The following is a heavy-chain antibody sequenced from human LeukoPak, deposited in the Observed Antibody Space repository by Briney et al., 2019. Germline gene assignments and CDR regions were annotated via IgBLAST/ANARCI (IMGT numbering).Heavy chain of an antibody. CDR1: GGSISSYY. CDR2: IFYSGST. D-gene: IGHD2-15*01. Sequence: SETLSLTCTVSGGSISSYYWSWIRQPPGKGLEWVGYIFYSGSTNYNPSLKSRVTISVDPSKNQFSLKLSSVTAADTAVYYCARDSLNCSGGSCYSRLDYWGQGTLVTVSS. CDR3: ARDSLNCSGGSCYSRLDY. V-gene: IGHV4-59*01. J-gene: IGHJ4*02.